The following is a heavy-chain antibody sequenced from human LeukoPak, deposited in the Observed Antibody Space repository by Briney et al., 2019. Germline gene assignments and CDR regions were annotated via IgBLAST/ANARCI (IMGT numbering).Heavy chain of an antibody. J-gene: IGHJ6*02. V-gene: IGHV3-9*01. CDR1: GFTFDDYA. CDR3: AKEMSYGSGSNRNGMDV. D-gene: IGHD3-10*01. Sequence: PGGSLRLSCAASGFTFDDYAMYWVRQAPGKGLEWVSGISWNSGSIGFADSVKGRFTISRDNAKNSLYLQMNSLRAEDTALYYCAKEMSYGSGSNRNGMDVWGQGTTVTVSS. CDR2: ISWNSGSI.